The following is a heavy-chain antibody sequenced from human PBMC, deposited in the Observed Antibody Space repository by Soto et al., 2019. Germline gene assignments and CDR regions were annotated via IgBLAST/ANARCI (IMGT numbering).Heavy chain of an antibody. D-gene: IGHD3-22*01. Sequence: GGSLRLSCAASGFTFSDYYMSWIRQAPGKGLEWVSYISSSDSIYYADSVKGRFTISRDNAKNSVYLQMNSLRAEDTAVYYCARDIGYYDNSGYFDYWGQGTLVTVSS. CDR3: ARDIGYYDNSGYFDY. CDR1: GFTFSDYY. J-gene: IGHJ4*02. V-gene: IGHV3-11*01. CDR2: ISSSDSI.